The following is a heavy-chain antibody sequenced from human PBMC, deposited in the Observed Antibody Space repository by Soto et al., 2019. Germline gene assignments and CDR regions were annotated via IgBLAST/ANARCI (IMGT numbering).Heavy chain of an antibody. V-gene: IGHV1-3*01. CDR2: INAGNGNT. CDR1: GYTFTSYA. CDR3: ARENPYSGGFDY. Sequence: ASVKVSCKASGYTFTSYAMHLVRQAPGQRLEWMGWINAGNGNTKYSQKFQGRVTITRDTSASTAYMELSSLRSEDTAVYYCARENPYSGGFDYWGQGTLVTVSS. J-gene: IGHJ4*02. D-gene: IGHD2-21*01.